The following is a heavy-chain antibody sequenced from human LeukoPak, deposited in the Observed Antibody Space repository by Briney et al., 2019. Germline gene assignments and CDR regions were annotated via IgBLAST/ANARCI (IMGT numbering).Heavy chain of an antibody. V-gene: IGHV3-33*01. D-gene: IGHD3-10*01. CDR2: IWYDGSKK. Sequence: PGGSLRLSCAASGFTFRSYGMHWVRQAPGKGLEWVAVIWYDGSKKYYADSVKGRFTISRDNPKNTLYLQMNSLRVEDTAVYYCARDGSGGGFDYWSQGTLVTVSS. CDR1: GFTFRSYG. J-gene: IGHJ4*02. CDR3: ARDGSGGGFDY.